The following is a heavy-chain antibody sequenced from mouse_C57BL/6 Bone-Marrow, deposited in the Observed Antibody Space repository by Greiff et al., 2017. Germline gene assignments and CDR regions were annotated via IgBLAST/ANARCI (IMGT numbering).Heavy chain of an antibody. Sequence: QVHVKQSGPGLVQPSQSLSITCTVSGFSLTSYGVHWVRQSPGKGLEWLGVIWSGGSTDYNAAFISRLSISKDNSKSQVFFKMNSLQADDTAIYYCASHYYGSMWFAYWGQGTLVTVSA. D-gene: IGHD1-1*01. CDR1: GFSLTSYG. CDR3: ASHYYGSMWFAY. CDR2: IWSGGST. V-gene: IGHV2-2*01. J-gene: IGHJ3*01.